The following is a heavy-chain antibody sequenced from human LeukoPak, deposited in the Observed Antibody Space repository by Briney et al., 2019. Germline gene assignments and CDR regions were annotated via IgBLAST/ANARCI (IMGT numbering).Heavy chain of an antibody. CDR3: AKARGVAAPPLDY. CDR1: GFTFGSYG. Sequence: GGSLRLSCAASGFTFGSYGMHWVRQAPGKGLEWVAVISYDGSNKYYADSVKGRFTISRDNSKNTLYLQMNGLRAEDTAVYYCAKARGVAAPPLDYWGQGTLVTVSS. J-gene: IGHJ4*02. CDR2: ISYDGSNK. D-gene: IGHD6-13*01. V-gene: IGHV3-30*18.